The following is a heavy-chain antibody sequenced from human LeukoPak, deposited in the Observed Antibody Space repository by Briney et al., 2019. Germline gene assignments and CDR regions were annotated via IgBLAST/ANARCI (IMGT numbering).Heavy chain of an antibody. CDR3: AKGTAAATLYYFDY. CDR1: GFTFSNYD. Sequence: GGSLRLSCAASGFTFSNYDMHWVRQATGKGLEWVSGIGTAGDIYYPGSVKGRFTISRENAKNSLYLQMNSLRAGDTAVYYCAKGTAAATLYYFDYWGQGTLVTVSS. D-gene: IGHD6-13*01. CDR2: IGTAGDI. J-gene: IGHJ4*02. V-gene: IGHV3-13*01.